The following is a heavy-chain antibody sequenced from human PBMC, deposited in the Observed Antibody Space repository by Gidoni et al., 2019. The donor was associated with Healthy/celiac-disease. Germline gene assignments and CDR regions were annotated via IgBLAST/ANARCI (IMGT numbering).Heavy chain of an antibody. CDR1: GYSISSGYY. J-gene: IGHJ4*02. CDR2: FYHSGSN. Sequence: QVQLQESGPGLVQPSETLSLTCTVSGYSISSGYYWGWIRQPPGKGLEWIGSFYHSGSNYYNPSLKSRVTISVDMSKNQFSLKLSFVTAADTAMYYCASGDGYCSGGSCYFHWGQGTLVTISS. CDR3: ASGDGYCSGGSCYFH. V-gene: IGHV4-38-2*02. D-gene: IGHD2-15*01.